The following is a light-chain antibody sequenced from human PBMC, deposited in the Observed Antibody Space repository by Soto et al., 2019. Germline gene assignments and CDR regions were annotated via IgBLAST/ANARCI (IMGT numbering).Light chain of an antibody. CDR1: QSVSSK. CDR2: GVS. CDR3: QQYNNWPRT. Sequence: EIVMTQSPATLSVSPGERATLSCRASQSVSSKLAWFQQKPGQAPSLLIYGVSTRATGVPVRFSGSGSGTEFTLTVKSLHSEDFAVYSCQQYNNWPRTFGQGTKVDIK. V-gene: IGKV3-15*01. J-gene: IGKJ1*01.